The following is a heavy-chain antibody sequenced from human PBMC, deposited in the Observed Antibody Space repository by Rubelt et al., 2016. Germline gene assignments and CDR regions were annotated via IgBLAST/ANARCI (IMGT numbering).Heavy chain of an antibody. Sequence: EVQLVESGGGVVQPGGSLRLSCAASGFTFDDYAMHWVRQAPGKGLEWVSGISWNSGSIGYADSVKGRFTISRDNAKNSLYLQMNRLRAEDTALYYCAKAAVADYGMDVWGQGTTVTVSS. CDR2: ISWNSGSI. D-gene: IGHD6-19*01. CDR1: GFTFDDYA. V-gene: IGHV3-9*01. CDR3: AKAAVADYGMDV. J-gene: IGHJ6*02.